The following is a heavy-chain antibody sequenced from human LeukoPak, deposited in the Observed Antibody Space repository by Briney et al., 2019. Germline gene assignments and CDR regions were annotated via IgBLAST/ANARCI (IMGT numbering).Heavy chain of an antibody. V-gene: IGHV4-39*01. D-gene: IGHD2-2*01. J-gene: IGHJ4*02. CDR3: ARLAYHLDY. CDR2: IYYSGST. Sequence: KPSENLSLTCTVSGGSISSSSYYWGWIRQPPGKGLEWIGSIYYSGSTYYNPSLKSRVTISVDTSKNQFSLKLSSVTAADTAVYYCARLAYHLDYWGQGTLVTVSS. CDR1: GGSISSSSYY.